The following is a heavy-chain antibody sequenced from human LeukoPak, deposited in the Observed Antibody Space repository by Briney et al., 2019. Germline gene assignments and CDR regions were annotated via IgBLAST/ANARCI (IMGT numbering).Heavy chain of an antibody. V-gene: IGHV3-48*02. CDR2: NSSSSSVI. J-gene: IGHJ6*03. CDR1: GFTFSSYS. Sequence: GGSLRLSCVASGFTFSSYSMNWVRQAPGKGLEWVSYNSSSSSVIYYADSVKGRFTISRDNAKNSLYLQMNSLRDEDTAVYYCAMDSSSWAYYYYYMDVWGKGTTVTVSS. D-gene: IGHD6-13*01. CDR3: AMDSSSWAYYYYYMDV.